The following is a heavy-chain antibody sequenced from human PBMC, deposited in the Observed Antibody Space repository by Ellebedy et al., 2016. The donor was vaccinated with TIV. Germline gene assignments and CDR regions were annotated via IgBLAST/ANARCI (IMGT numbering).Heavy chain of an antibody. Sequence: GGSLRLXXAASGFTVSSNYMSWVRQAPGKGLEWVSGIYIDGSTHYPDSVKGRFTISRDNFKNTLYLQMNSLRVEDTALYYCATGYDFLTGRDYWGQGTLVTVSS. CDR3: ATGYDFLTGRDY. CDR2: IYIDGST. CDR1: GFTVSSNY. D-gene: IGHD3-9*01. V-gene: IGHV3-66*01. J-gene: IGHJ4*02.